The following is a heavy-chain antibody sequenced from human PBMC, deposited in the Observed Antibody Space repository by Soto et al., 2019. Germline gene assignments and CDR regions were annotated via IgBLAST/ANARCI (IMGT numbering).Heavy chain of an antibody. J-gene: IGHJ5*01. D-gene: IGHD1-1*01. CDR2: ISYDGDTN. CDR1: GFTFSSYA. V-gene: IGHV3-30-3*01. CDR3: AREYWYKIDS. Sequence: GGSLRLSCAASGFTFSSYAMHWVRQAPGKGLEWVSFISYDGDTNYYADTVKGRFTISRDNGKNSLFLQMNSLRVEDTAIYYCAREYWYKIDSWGQGTPVTVSS.